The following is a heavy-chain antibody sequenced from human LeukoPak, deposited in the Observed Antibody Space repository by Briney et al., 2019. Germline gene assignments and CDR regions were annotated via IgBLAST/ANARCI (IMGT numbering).Heavy chain of an antibody. V-gene: IGHV1-46*01. Sequence: ASVKVSCKASRYTFTSYYMHWVRQAPGQGLEWMGIINPSGGSTSYAQKFQGRVTMTRDMSTSTVYMELSSLRSEDTAVYYCATMYRGYSYGNRVFDYWGQGTLVTVSS. CDR1: RYTFTSYY. CDR2: INPSGGST. CDR3: ATMYRGYSYGNRVFDY. J-gene: IGHJ4*02. D-gene: IGHD5-18*01.